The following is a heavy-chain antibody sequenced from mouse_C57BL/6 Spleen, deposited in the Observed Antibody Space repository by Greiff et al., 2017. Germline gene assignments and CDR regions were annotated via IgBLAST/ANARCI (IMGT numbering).Heavy chain of an antibody. CDR3: ARGGISSTVEPYIDY. CDR1: GYTFTSYW. D-gene: IGHD1-1*01. J-gene: IGHJ2*01. Sequence: QVQLQQPGAELVRPGSSVTLSCKASGYTFTSYWMHWVKQRPIQGLEWIGNIDPSDSETHYNQKFKDKATLTVDKSSSTVYIELSSLTSEDSAVFDCARGGISSTVEPYIDYWGQGTTLTVSS. CDR2: IDPSDSET. V-gene: IGHV1-52*01.